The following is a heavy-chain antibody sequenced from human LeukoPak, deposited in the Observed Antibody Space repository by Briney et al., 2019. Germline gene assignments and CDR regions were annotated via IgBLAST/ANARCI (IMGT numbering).Heavy chain of an antibody. D-gene: IGHD1-14*01. J-gene: IGHJ3*02. CDR1: GYTFTDYY. CDR2: INPNTGGT. Sequence: ASVKVCCKASGYTFTDYYLHWVRQAPGQGLEWMGWINPNTGGTNYAQNFQGRVAMTRDTSIRTAYIELSRLRSDDTAVYYCAREGQVAAGGFEIWGQGTMVTVSS. CDR3: AREGQVAAGGFEI. V-gene: IGHV1-2*02.